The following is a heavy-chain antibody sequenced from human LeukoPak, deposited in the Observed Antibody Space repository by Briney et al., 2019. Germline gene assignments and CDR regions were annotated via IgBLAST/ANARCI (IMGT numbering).Heavy chain of an antibody. CDR1: GFTSSSYG. D-gene: IGHD3-10*01. CDR3: AKVTDYYGSGSYPDFDY. CDR2: IRYDGSNK. J-gene: IGHJ4*02. Sequence: GGSLRLSCAASGFTSSSYGMHWVRQAPGKGLEWVAFIRYDGSNKYYADSVKGRFTISRDNSKNTLYLQMNSLRAEDTAVYYCAKVTDYYGSGSYPDFDYWGQGTLVTVSS. V-gene: IGHV3-30*02.